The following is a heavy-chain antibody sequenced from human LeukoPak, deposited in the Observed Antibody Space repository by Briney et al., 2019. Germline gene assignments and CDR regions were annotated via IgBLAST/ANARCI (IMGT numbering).Heavy chain of an antibody. J-gene: IGHJ5*02. Sequence: SETLSLTCTVSGGSISSYYWSWIRQPAGKGLEWIGRTYTSGSTNYNPSLKSRVTMSVDTSKNQFSLKLSSVTAADTAVYYCARDFYDYVWGSYRYPDWFDPWGQGTLVTVSS. V-gene: IGHV4-4*07. D-gene: IGHD3-16*02. CDR1: GGSISSYY. CDR3: ARDFYDYVWGSYRYPDWFDP. CDR2: TYTSGST.